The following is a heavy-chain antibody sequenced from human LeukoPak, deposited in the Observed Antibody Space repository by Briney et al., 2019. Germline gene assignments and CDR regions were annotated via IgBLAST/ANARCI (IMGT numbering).Heavy chain of an antibody. D-gene: IGHD4-17*01. CDR2: IRGSGGST. Sequence: PGGSLRLSCAASGFTFSNYAMNWVRQAPGKGLEWVSTIRGSGGSTYYAASVTGRFTISRDNSKNTLYLQMNSLSAEHTAVYYCAKVLTPVTPVGGGWDWGQGTLVTVSS. J-gene: IGHJ4*02. CDR3: AKVLTPVTPVGGGWD. V-gene: IGHV3-23*01. CDR1: GFTFSNYA.